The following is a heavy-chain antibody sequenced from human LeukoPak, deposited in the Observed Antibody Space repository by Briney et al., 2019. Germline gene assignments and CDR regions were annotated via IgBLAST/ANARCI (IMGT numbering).Heavy chain of an antibody. CDR1: GFTFSNYA. J-gene: IGHJ4*02. CDR2: IKQDGSEK. CDR3: AREWQGGIAAAGTRIEGDY. V-gene: IGHV3-7*01. D-gene: IGHD6-13*01. Sequence: GGSLRLSCEASGFTFSNYAMSWVRQAPGKGLEWVANIKQDGSEKNYVDSVKGRFTISRDNAENSLFLQMNSLRVEDTAVYYCAREWQGGIAAAGTRIEGDYWGQGTLVAVSS.